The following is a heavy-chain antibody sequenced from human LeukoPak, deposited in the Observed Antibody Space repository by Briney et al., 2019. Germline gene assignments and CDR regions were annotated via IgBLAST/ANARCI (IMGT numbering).Heavy chain of an antibody. J-gene: IGHJ4*02. V-gene: IGHV3-23*01. CDR1: GFTFNNYA. CDR3: AKDKGSSGWYSDY. Sequence: PGGSLRLSRAASGFTFNNYAMSWVRQAPGKGPEWVSGIGGSGGNSYYADSVKGRLTISRDNSKNTLYLQMNSLRAEDTAVYYCAKDKGSSGWYSDYWGQGTLVTVSS. D-gene: IGHD6-19*01. CDR2: IGGSGGNS.